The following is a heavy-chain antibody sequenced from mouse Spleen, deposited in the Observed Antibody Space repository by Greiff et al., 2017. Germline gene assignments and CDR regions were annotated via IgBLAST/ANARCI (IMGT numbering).Heavy chain of an antibody. Sequence: DVQLVESGPGLVKPSQSLSLTCSVTGYSITSGYYWNWIRQFPGNKLEWMGYISYDGSNNYNPSLKNRISITRDTSKNQFFLKLNSVTTEDTATYYCARPSHYYGSSSFAYWGQGTLVTVSA. CDR2: ISYDGSN. D-gene: IGHD1-1*01. CDR3: ARPSHYYGSSSFAY. J-gene: IGHJ3*01. V-gene: IGHV3-6*01. CDR1: GYSITSGYY.